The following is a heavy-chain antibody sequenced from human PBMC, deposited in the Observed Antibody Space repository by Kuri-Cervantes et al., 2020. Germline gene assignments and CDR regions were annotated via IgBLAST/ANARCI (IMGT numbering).Heavy chain of an antibody. V-gene: IGHV3-53*05. J-gene: IGHJ6*02. Sequence: GGSLRLSCAVSGVTISSNYMSWIRQAPGKGLEWVSVIYSGGSTYYADSLKGRFTISRDNSKNTLYLQMNSLTAEDTAVYYCAKDRSTFDPKYSYYYSGMDVWGQGTTVTVSS. D-gene: IGHD5/OR15-5a*01. CDR1: GVTISSNY. CDR2: IYSGGST. CDR3: AKDRSTFDPKYSYYYSGMDV.